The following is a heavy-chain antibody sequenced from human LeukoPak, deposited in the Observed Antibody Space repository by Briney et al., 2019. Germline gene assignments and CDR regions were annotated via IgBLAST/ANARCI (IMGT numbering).Heavy chain of an antibody. J-gene: IGHJ4*02. Sequence: PGGSLRLSCAASGFTFSRYWMSWVRQAPGKGLEWVANIKTDGSEKYYVDSLKGRFIISRGNAKNSLYLQMNSLRAEDTAVYYCARDWDGSGWPIDYWGQGTLVTVSS. V-gene: IGHV3-7*05. D-gene: IGHD6-19*01. CDR3: ARDWDGSGWPIDY. CDR1: GFTFSRYW. CDR2: IKTDGSEK.